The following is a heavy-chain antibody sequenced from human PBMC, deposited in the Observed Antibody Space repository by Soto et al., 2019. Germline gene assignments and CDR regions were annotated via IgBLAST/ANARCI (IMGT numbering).Heavy chain of an antibody. CDR3: ARHLYYDISPGYLRPYHYYGMDV. D-gene: IGHD3-9*01. Sequence: SETLSLTCAVSGGSISSGSYSWGWIRQPPGKGLEWIGYIYYSDYTDSNPSLRSRVTISVDTSKNQFSLKLTSVTAADTAVYYCARHLYYDISPGYLRPYHYYGMDVWGQGTTVTVSS. CDR2: IYYSDYT. J-gene: IGHJ6*02. V-gene: IGHV4-39*01. CDR1: GGSISSGSYS.